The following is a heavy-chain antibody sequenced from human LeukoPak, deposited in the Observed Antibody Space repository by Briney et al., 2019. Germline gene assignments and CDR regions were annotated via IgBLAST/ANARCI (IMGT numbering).Heavy chain of an antibody. V-gene: IGHV1-69*13. D-gene: IGHD3-22*01. CDR2: IIPIFGTA. J-gene: IGHJ5*02. CDR3: ARASDYYDSSGYYYGWFDP. Sequence: SVKVSCKASGGTFSSYAISWVRQAPGQGLEWMGGIIPIFGTANYAQKFQGRVTITADGSTSTAYMELSSLRSEDTAVYYCARASDYYDSSGYYYGWFDPWGQGTLVTVSS. CDR1: GGTFSSYA.